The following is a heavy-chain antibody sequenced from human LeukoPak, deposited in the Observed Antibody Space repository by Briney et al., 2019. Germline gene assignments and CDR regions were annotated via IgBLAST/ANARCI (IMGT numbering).Heavy chain of an antibody. J-gene: IGHJ4*02. V-gene: IGHV4-34*01. CDR2: INHSGST. CDR3: ARQGQDGSYSDY. CDR1: GGSFSGYY. Sequence: KPSETLSLTCAVYGGSFSGYYWSWIRQPPGKGLEWIGEINHSGSTNYNPSLKSRVTISVDTSKNQFPLKLSSVTAADTAVYYCARQGQDGSYSDYWGQGTLVTVSS. D-gene: IGHD1-26*01.